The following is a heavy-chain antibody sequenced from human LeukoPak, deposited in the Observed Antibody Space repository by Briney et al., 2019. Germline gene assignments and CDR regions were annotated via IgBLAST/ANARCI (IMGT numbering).Heavy chain of an antibody. CDR3: AKGGLFSVARHDY. V-gene: IGHV3-23*01. D-gene: IGHD3-10*01. CDR2: ISGSGGST. J-gene: IGHJ4*02. CDR1: GFTFSSYA. Sequence: PGGSRRLSCAASGFTFSSYAMSWVRQAPGKGLEWVSAISGSGGSTYYADSVKGRFTISRDNSKNTLYLQMNSLRAEDTAVYYCAKGGLFSVARHDYWGQGTLVTVSS.